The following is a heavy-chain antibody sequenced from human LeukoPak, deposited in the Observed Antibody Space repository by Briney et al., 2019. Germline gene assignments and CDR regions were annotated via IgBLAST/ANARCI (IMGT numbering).Heavy chain of an antibody. D-gene: IGHD6-19*01. CDR1: GFTFSSYA. J-gene: IGHJ1*01. CDR3: AKSLSSGWYDGYFQH. V-gene: IGHV3-23*01. CDR2: ISGSGGTT. Sequence: GGSLRLSCAASGFTFSSYAMSWVRQAPGKGLEWVSGISGSGGTTYYADSVKGRFTISRDNSKNTLYLQMNSLRAEDTAVYYCAKSLSSGWYDGYFQHWGQGTLVTVSS.